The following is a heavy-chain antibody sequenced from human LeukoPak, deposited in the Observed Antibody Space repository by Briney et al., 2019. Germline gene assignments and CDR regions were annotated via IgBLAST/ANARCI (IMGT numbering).Heavy chain of an antibody. V-gene: IGHV3-23*01. Sequence: GGSLRLSCAASGLTLTRYPMSWVRQAPGRGLEWVSALIPACNTYHATSVRGRFTVYRDSSENTVLLQLNSLRADDTALYSCAKGIYCSGGTCSNFDYWGRGTMVTVSS. CDR2: LIPACNT. J-gene: IGHJ4*02. CDR3: AKGIYCSGGTCSNFDY. D-gene: IGHD2-15*01. CDR1: GLTLTRYP.